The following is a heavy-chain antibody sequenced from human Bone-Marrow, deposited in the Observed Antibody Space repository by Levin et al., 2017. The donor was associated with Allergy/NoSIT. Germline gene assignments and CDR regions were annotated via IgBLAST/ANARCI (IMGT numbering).Heavy chain of an antibody. J-gene: IGHJ4*02. V-gene: IGHV3-74*03. D-gene: IGHD3-22*01. Sequence: GGSLRLSCAASGFTFLDYWMHWVRQAPGKGLEWVSRISSDGISTTYADSVKGRFPISRDYTKNTLYLQMNSLRADDTAVYFCARDQFDSRDSYCGPVDYWGQGILVTVSS. CDR2: ISSDGIST. CDR1: GFTFLDYW. CDR3: ARDQFDSRDSYCGPVDY.